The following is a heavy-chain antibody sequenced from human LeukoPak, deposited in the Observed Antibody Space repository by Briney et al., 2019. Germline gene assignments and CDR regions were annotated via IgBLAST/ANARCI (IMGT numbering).Heavy chain of an antibody. CDR2: IYYSGST. CDR1: GGSISSGDYY. V-gene: IGHV4-30-4*08. J-gene: IGHJ3*02. D-gene: IGHD3-10*01. Sequence: PSQTLSLTCTVSGGSISSGDYYWSWIRQPPGKGLEWIGYIYYSGSTYYNPSLKSRVTISVDTSKNQFSLKLRSVTAAATAVYYCALTIRGVPFGAFDIWGQGTMVTVSS. CDR3: ALTIRGVPFGAFDI.